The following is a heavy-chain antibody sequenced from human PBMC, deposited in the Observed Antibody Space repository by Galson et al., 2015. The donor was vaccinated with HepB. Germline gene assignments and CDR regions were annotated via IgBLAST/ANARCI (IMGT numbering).Heavy chain of an antibody. D-gene: IGHD4-17*01. Sequence: SLRLSCAASGFTFSNAWMSWVRQAPGKGLEWVGRIKSKTDGGTTDYAAPVKGRFTISRDDSKNTLYLQMNSLKTEDTAVYYCTTPTTETGTPDWYFDLWGRGTLVTVSS. CDR3: TTPTTETGTPDWYFDL. CDR1: GFTFSNAW. V-gene: IGHV3-15*01. J-gene: IGHJ2*01. CDR2: IKSKTDGGTT.